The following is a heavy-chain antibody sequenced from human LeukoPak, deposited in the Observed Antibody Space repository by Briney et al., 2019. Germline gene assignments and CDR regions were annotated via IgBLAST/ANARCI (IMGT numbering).Heavy chain of an antibody. V-gene: IGHV1-46*01. CDR1: GYTFTSNY. Sequence: GASVKVPCKASGYTFTSNYIHWVRQAPGQGLEWMGMIYPRDGSTSYAQKFQGRVTVTRDTSTSTVHMELSGLRSEDTAVYYCARDREGFDYWGQGTLVTVSS. CDR3: ARDREGFDY. J-gene: IGHJ4*02. CDR2: IYPRDGST.